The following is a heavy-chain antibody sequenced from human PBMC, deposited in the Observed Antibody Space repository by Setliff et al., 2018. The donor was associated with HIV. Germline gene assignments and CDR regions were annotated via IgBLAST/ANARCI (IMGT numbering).Heavy chain of an antibody. Sequence: LSLTCTVSGGSISSGDDFWTWIRQIPGKGLEWVSSISGPGDIIFFADSLKGRFTISRDNAENSLYLQMNSLRAEDTAVYYCVRQSVAVTYGMDVWGQGTTVTVSS. V-gene: IGHV3-11*04. J-gene: IGHJ6*02. CDR3: VRQSVAVTYGMDV. CDR1: GGSISSGDDF. CDR2: ISGPGDII. D-gene: IGHD4-4*01.